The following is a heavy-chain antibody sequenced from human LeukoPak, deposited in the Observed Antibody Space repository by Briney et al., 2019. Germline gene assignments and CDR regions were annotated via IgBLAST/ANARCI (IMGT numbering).Heavy chain of an antibody. V-gene: IGHV3-48*01. J-gene: IGHJ6*03. Sequence: GGSLRLSCAASGFTFSNAWMNWVRQAPGKGLEWVSYISSSSSTIYYADSVKGRFTISRDNAKNSLYLQMNSLRAEDTAVYYCARAIGRQLWPKNYYYYYMDVWGKGTTVTVSS. CDR1: GFTFSNAW. CDR2: ISSSSSTI. D-gene: IGHD5-18*01. CDR3: ARAIGRQLWPKNYYYYYMDV.